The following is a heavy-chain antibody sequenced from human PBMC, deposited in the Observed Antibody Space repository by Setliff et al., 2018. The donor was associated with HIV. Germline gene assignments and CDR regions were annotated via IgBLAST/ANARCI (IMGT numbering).Heavy chain of an antibody. CDR3: ARGDNFWSGYNF. D-gene: IGHD3-3*01. V-gene: IGHV4-61*02. CDR1: GGSISSGSYY. Sequence: PSETLSLTCTVSGGSISSGSYYWSWIRQPAGKGLEWIGRIYTNGRSNFNPSLKSRVSISLDTSKNQISLNLSSVTAADTAVYYCARGDNFWSGYNFWGQGTMVTVSS. J-gene: IGHJ3*01. CDR2: IYTNGRS.